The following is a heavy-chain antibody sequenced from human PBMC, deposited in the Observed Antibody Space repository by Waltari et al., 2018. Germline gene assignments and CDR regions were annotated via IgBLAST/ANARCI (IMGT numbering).Heavy chain of an antibody. CDR1: GFTFSYAW. J-gene: IGHJ4*02. CDR3: TTWGSLMSD. D-gene: IGHD3-16*01. CDR2: IKRKTDGGTA. V-gene: IGHV3-15*01. Sequence: EVQLVESGGGLVKPGESLRLSCAASGFTFSYAWMNWVRQAPGKGRGWVGRIKRKTDGGTADYSAPVKGRFTISRDDSKNTLYLQMNSLETEDTAVYYCTTWGSLMSDWGQGTLVTVSS.